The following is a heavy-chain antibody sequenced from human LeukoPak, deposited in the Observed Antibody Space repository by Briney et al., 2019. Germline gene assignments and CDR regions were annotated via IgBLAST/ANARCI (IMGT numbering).Heavy chain of an antibody. J-gene: IGHJ3*02. CDR1: GFTFSSYW. CDR2: INSDGSST. V-gene: IGHV3-74*01. Sequence: GGSLRLSCAASGFTFSSYWMHWVRQAPGKGLVWVSRINSDGSSTSYADSVKGRFTISRDNAKNSLYLQMNSLRAEDTAVYYCARDEGSPDDAFDIWGQGTMVTVSS. CDR3: ARDEGSPDDAFDI.